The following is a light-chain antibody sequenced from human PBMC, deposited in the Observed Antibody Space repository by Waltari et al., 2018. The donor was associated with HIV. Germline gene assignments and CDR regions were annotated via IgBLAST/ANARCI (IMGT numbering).Light chain of an antibody. CDR3: QQYHAWRT. V-gene: IGKV3-15*01. CDR2: GAS. J-gene: IGKJ1*01. Sequence: EVVMTQSPDTLSVSPGERATLSCRASHSISNNLAWYHQRPGQAPRLLFYGASTRASGIPGRFSGSGSGTEFTLTISSLQSEDLGLYYGQQYHAWRTFGQGTKVEFK. CDR1: HSISNN.